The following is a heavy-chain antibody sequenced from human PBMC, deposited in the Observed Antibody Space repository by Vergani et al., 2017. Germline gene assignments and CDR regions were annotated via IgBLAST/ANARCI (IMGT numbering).Heavy chain of an antibody. CDR2: ISYDGSNK. V-gene: IGHV3-30*14. Sequence: QVQLVESGGGVVQPGRSLRLSCAASGFTFSSYAMHWVRQAPGKGLEWVAVISYDGSNKYYADSVKGRFTISRDNSKNTLYLQMNSLRAEDTAVYYCARDAAGETLWGQGTLVIVSS. CDR1: GFTFSSYA. D-gene: IGHD6-13*01. CDR3: ARDAAGETL. J-gene: IGHJ4*02.